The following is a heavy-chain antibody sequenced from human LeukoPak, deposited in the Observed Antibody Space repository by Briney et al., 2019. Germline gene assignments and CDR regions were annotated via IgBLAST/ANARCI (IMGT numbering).Heavy chain of an antibody. CDR1: GGSISTYY. D-gene: IGHD1-1*01. J-gene: IGHJ3*02. CDR2: IYYSGST. Sequence: SETLSLTCTVSGGSISTYYWSWIRQSPGKGLEWIGSIYYSGSTNYNPSLKSRVTISVDTSKNQYSLELSSVTAADTAVYYCAVNLTRHTFDIWGQGTMVTVSS. V-gene: IGHV4-59*08. CDR3: AVNLTRHTFDI.